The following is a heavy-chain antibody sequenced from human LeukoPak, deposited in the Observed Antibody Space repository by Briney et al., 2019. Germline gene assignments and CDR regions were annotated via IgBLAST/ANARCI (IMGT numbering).Heavy chain of an antibody. V-gene: IGHV1-46*01. D-gene: IGHD3-16*01. J-gene: IGHJ4*02. CDR1: GGTFSSYA. CDR3: AKLATSDTGETY. Sequence: ASVTVSCKASGGTFSSYAIIWARQAPGHGVEWMGVINPSGDSTTYAQNFQGRVTMTRDTSTSTVYMELRSLRSEDTAIYYCAKLATSDTGETYWGQGTLVTVSS. CDR2: INPSGDST.